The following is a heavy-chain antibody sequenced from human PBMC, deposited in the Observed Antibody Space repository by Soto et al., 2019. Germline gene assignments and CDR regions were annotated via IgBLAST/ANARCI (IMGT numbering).Heavy chain of an antibody. J-gene: IGHJ4*02. CDR3: TRSYGYTFGGSLDN. CDR1: GDTFNSYV. V-gene: IGHV1-69*01. Sequence: QVQLVQSGPEVKKPGSSVKVSCKVSGDTFNSYVITWVRQAPGQGLEWLGGIITAFGTTSYAQNFQDRLTITADEAATTDHMELSSLTSDDTAMYYCTRSYGYTFGGSLDNWGQGTLVTVSS. CDR2: IITAFGTT. D-gene: IGHD5-18*01.